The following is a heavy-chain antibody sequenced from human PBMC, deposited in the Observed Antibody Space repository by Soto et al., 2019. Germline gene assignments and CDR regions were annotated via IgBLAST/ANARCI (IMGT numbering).Heavy chain of an antibody. J-gene: IGHJ6*02. CDR3: ASHFTGVLVLGTSPPGGDNYGWDV. CDR2: IIPILDKP. V-gene: IGHV1-69*02. Sequence: QVQLVQSGAEVKKPGSSVKVSCKASGGTFSRYTFTWVRQAPGQGLEWMGRIIPILDKPNYAQNFQGRVTITADKSTSTAYVALSSLRSDDTAVYYCASHFTGVLVLGTSPPGGDNYGWDVWGQGTTVTVSS. CDR1: GGTFSRYT. D-gene: IGHD2-8*02.